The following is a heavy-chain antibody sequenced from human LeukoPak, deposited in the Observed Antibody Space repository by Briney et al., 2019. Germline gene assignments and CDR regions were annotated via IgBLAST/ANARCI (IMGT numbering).Heavy chain of an antibody. V-gene: IGHV1-18*01. CDR1: GYTFTSYG. CDR3: ARDRAWSIAAAVYYFDY. J-gene: IGHJ4*02. CDR2: ISAYNGNT. Sequence: ASVKVPCKASGYTFTSYGISWVRQAPGQGLEWMGWISAYNGNTNYAQKLQGRVTMTTDTSTSTAYMELRSLRSDDTAVYYCARDRAWSIAAAVYYFDYWGQGTLVTVSS. D-gene: IGHD6-13*01.